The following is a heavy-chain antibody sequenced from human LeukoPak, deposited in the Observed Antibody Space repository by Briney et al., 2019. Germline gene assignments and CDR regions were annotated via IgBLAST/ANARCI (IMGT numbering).Heavy chain of an antibody. D-gene: IGHD3-10*01. CDR1: GFTVNQVW. CDR2: IRKQSDGGTA. J-gene: IGHJ4*02. V-gene: IGHV3-15*01. CDR3: TTSLGPGELSGFDH. Sequence: PGGSLRLSCAASGFTVNQVWMSWVRQAPGRGLEWVGRIRKQSDGGTADSAASVKGRFTISRDDSKNMVYLQMSSLRPEDTGLYYCTTSLGPGELSGFDHWGQGTLVTVAS.